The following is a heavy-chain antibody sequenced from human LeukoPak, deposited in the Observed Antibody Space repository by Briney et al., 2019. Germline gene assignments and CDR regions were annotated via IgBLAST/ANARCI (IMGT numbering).Heavy chain of an antibody. Sequence: PGGSLRLSCAASGFTFSSYAMSWVRQAPGKGLEWVSAISGSGGSTYYADSVKGRFTISRDNSKNTLYLQMNSLRAEDTAVYYCAKDRVYFYDNSGYYFDYWGQGTLVTVSS. CDR3: AKDRVYFYDNSGYYFDY. D-gene: IGHD3-22*01. J-gene: IGHJ4*02. CDR2: ISGSGGST. V-gene: IGHV3-23*01. CDR1: GFTFSSYA.